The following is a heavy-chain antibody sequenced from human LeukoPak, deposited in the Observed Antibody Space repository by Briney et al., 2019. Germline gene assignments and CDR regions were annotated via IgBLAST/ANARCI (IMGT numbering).Heavy chain of an antibody. J-gene: IGHJ6*02. V-gene: IGHV3-30*18. D-gene: IGHD5-24*01. CDR2: ISYDGSNK. CDR1: GFTFSSYG. Sequence: GGSLRLSCAASGFTFSSYGMHWVRQAPGKGLKWVAVISYDGSNKYYADSVKGRFTISRDNSKNTLYLQMNSLRAEDTAVYYCAKGRYGRRYGMDVWGQGTTVTVSS. CDR3: AKGRYGRRYGMDV.